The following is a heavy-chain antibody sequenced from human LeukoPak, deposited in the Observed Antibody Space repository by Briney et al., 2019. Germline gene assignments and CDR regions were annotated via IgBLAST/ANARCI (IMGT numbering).Heavy chain of an antibody. D-gene: IGHD3-3*01. Sequence: ASVKVSCKASGYTFTDYYMHWVRQAPGQGLEWMGWINPNSGGTNYAQKFQGRVTMTRDTSISTAYMELSRLRSDDTAVYYCARFGTKIQLRFLEWSLSLDIWGQGTMVTVSS. V-gene: IGHV1-2*02. CDR2: INPNSGGT. CDR3: ARFGTKIQLRFLEWSLSLDI. J-gene: IGHJ3*02. CDR1: GYTFTDYY.